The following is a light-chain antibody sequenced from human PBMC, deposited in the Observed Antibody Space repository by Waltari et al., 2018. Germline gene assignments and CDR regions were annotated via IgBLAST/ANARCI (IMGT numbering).Light chain of an antibody. V-gene: IGKV1-5*03. CDR2: KAS. CDR1: QSLSNW. Sequence: DIQMIQSPFTLSASVGDRVTITCRASQSLSNWLAWYQQKPGKAPKVLNYKASTLESGVPSRFSGSGSGTEFTLTISSLQPDDFATYYCQQYRNLWTFGQGTKVEIK. J-gene: IGKJ1*01. CDR3: QQYRNLWT.